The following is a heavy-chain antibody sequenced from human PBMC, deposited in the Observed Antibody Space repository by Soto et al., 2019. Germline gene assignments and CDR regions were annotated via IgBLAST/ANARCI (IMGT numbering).Heavy chain of an antibody. Sequence: PGGSLRLSCAASGFTFSSYGMHWVRQAPGKGLEWVAVISYDGSNKYYADSVKGRFTISRDNSKNTLYLQMNSLRAEDTAVYYCAKRYYDFWSGSSPPDDAFDIWGQGTMVTVSS. J-gene: IGHJ3*02. V-gene: IGHV3-30*18. D-gene: IGHD3-3*01. CDR1: GFTFSSYG. CDR3: AKRYYDFWSGSSPPDDAFDI. CDR2: ISYDGSNK.